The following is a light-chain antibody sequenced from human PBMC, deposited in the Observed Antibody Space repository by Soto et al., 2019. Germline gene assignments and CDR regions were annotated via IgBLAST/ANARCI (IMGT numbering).Light chain of an antibody. CDR1: QSVSSY. CDR3: QQRSNWPSIT. J-gene: IGKJ5*01. V-gene: IGKV3-11*01. CDR2: DAS. Sequence: EIVLTQSPATLSLSPGERSTLSCMASQSVSSYLAWYQQKPGQAPRLLIYDASNRATGIPARFSGSGSGTDFTLTINSLEPEDFAVYYCQQRSNWPSITVGQGTRLEIK.